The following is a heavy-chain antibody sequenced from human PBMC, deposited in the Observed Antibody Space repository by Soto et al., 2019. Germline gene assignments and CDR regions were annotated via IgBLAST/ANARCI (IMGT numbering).Heavy chain of an antibody. CDR1: GGTFSSYA. CDR3: ARGGGIVVVTASAYGMDV. V-gene: IGHV1-69*12. J-gene: IGHJ6*02. Sequence: QVQLVQSGAEVKKPGSSVKVSCKASGGTFSSYAISWVRQAPGQGLEWMGGIIPIFGTANYAQKFQGRVTITADESTSTAYMELSSLRSEDTAVYYCARGGGIVVVTASAYGMDVWGQGTTVTVSS. D-gene: IGHD2-21*02. CDR2: IIPIFGTA.